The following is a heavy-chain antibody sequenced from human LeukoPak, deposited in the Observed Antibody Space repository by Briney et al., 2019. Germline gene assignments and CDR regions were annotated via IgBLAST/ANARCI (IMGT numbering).Heavy chain of an antibody. D-gene: IGHD3-22*01. J-gene: IGHJ3*02. V-gene: IGHV1-2*02. Sequence: ASVKVSCKASGYTFTGYYMHWVRQAPGQGLEWMGWINPNSGGTNYAQKFQGRVTMTRDTSISTAYMELSRLRSDDTAVYHCARDPYYYDSSGYLGGAFDIWGQGTMVTVSS. CDR3: ARDPYYYDSSGYLGGAFDI. CDR2: INPNSGGT. CDR1: GYTFTGYY.